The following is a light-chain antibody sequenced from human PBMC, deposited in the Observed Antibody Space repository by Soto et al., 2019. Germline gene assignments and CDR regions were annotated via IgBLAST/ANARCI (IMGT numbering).Light chain of an antibody. V-gene: IGKV1-9*01. CDR1: QGISSF. CDR3: QPLYIFPLT. J-gene: IGKJ5*01. Sequence: EIHLTQYPSFLSASVGDRFTITCMASQGISSFLAWYQQKPGKAPNLLMYAASTLQSGVLSRFSGGESGTEYTLTISSLQPEDSATYYCQPLYIFPLTFGPVTRLEIK. CDR2: AAS.